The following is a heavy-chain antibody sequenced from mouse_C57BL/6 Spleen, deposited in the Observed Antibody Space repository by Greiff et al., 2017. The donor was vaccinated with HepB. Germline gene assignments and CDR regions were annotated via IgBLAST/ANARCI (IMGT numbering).Heavy chain of an antibody. Sequence: EVMLVESGGGLVKPGGSLKLSCAASGFTFSSYAMSWVRQTPEKRLEWVATISDGGSYTYYPDNVKGRFTISRDNAKNNLYLQMSHLKSEDTAMYYCARGESYYGKGFAYWGQGTLVTVSA. V-gene: IGHV5-4*03. J-gene: IGHJ3*01. D-gene: IGHD2-1*01. CDR2: ISDGGSYT. CDR3: ARGESYYGKGFAY. CDR1: GFTFSSYA.